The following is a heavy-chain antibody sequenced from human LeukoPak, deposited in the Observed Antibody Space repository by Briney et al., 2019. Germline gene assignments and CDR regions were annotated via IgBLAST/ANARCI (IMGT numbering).Heavy chain of an antibody. CDR1: GFTVSSNY. J-gene: IGHJ4*02. Sequence: GGSLRLSCAASGFTVSSNYMSWVRQAPGKGLEWVSVIYSGGSTYYADSVKGRFTISRDNSKNTLYLQMNSLRAEDTAVYYCARGSVFVVVPAAKYYFDYWGQGTLVTVSS. D-gene: IGHD2-2*01. V-gene: IGHV3-53*01. CDR2: IYSGGST. CDR3: ARGSVFVVVPAAKYYFDY.